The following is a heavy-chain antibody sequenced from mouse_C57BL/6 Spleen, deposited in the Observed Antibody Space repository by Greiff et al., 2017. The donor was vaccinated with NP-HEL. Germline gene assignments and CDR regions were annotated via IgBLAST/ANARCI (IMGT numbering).Heavy chain of an antibody. CDR2: IDPSDSET. CDR1: GYTFTSYW. J-gene: IGHJ3*01. D-gene: IGHD2-4*01. CDR3: ARDHGGLPFAY. V-gene: IGHV1-52*01. Sequence: QVQLQQPGAELVRPGSSVKLSCKASGYTFTSYWMHWVKQRPIQGLEWIGNIDPSDSETHYNQKFKDKATLTVDKSSSTAYMQLSSLTSEDSAVYYCARDHGGLPFAYWGQGTLVTVSA.